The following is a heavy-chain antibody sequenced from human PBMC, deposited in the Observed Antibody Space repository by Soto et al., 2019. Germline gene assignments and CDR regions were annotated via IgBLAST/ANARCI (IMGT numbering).Heavy chain of an antibody. CDR2: ISGSGGST. CDR3: AKLDRDIVVVVAAGDY. CDR1: GFTFSSYA. Sequence: VGSLRLSCAASGFTFSSYAMSWVRQAPGKGLEWVSAISGSGGSTYYADSVKGRFTISRDNSKNTLYLQMNSLRAEDTAVYYCAKLDRDIVVVVAAGDYWGQGTLVTVSS. D-gene: IGHD2-15*01. V-gene: IGHV3-23*01. J-gene: IGHJ4*02.